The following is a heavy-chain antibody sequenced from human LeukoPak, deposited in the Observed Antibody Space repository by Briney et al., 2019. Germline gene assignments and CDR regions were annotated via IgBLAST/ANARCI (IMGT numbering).Heavy chain of an antibody. CDR2: IWYDGSNK. J-gene: IGHJ4*02. CDR1: GLIFSGYG. D-gene: IGHD3-9*01. CDR3: ARGGDGDILTGLVFDY. V-gene: IGHV3-33*01. Sequence: GRSLRLSCAASGLIFSGYGMHWVRQAPGKGLEWVAVIWYDGSNKYYTDSVKGRFTISRDNSKNTLYLQMNSLRVEDTAVYYCARGGDGDILTGLVFDYWGQGTLVTVSS.